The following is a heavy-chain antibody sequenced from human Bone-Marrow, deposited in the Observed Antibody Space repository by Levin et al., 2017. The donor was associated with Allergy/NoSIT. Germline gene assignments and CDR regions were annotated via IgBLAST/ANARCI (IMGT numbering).Heavy chain of an antibody. J-gene: IGHJ2*01. V-gene: IGHV3-21*06. CDR1: GFTFSSES. D-gene: IGHD1/OR15-1a*01. CDR3: ARGTATTSKYFDL. Sequence: ASVKVSCGASGFTFSSESMNWVRQAPGKRLEWVSSMSSRGSFIYYADSVKGRFTISRENAKNSVYLQMNSLRDEDTAVYYCARGTATTSKYFDLWGRGTLVTVSS. CDR2: MSSRGSFI.